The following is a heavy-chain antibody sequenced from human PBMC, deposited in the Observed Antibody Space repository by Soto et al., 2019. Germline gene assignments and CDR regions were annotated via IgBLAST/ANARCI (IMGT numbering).Heavy chain of an antibody. J-gene: IGHJ4*02. CDR1: GFTFNNYA. V-gene: IGHV3-23*01. Sequence: EVQLLESGGGLVQPGGSLRLSCAASGFTFNNYAMTWVRQAPGKGLEWVSAISGGGDTTSYAASVKGRFTVSRDGSKNTQYLQMSSLRAEDTALSYCAKGRGGSGSLTPRVDFWGQGTLVTVSS. CDR2: ISGGGDTT. D-gene: IGHD3-10*01. CDR3: AKGRGGSGSLTPRVDF.